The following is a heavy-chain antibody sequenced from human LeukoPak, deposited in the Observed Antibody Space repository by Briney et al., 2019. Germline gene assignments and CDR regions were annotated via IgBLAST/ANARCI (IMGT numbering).Heavy chain of an antibody. D-gene: IGHD3-22*01. CDR3: AREGRYYDSSGPLGY. CDR2: IWYDGSNK. Sequence: GGSLRLSCAAPGFTFSSYGMHWVRQAPGKGLEWVAVIWYDGSNKYYADSVKGRFTISRDNSKNTLYLQMNSLRAEDTAVYYCAREGRYYDSSGPLGYWGQGTLVTVSS. V-gene: IGHV3-33*08. J-gene: IGHJ4*02. CDR1: GFTFSSYG.